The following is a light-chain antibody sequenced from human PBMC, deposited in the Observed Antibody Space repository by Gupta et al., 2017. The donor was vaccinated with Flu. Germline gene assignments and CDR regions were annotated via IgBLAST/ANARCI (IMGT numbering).Light chain of an antibody. CDR1: SSNIGSNP. J-gene: IGLJ2*01. Sequence: QSVLTQPPSASGTPGQRVTISCSGISSNIGSNPVSWYRQVPGTAPKLLIYNDSERPSGVPDRFSGSKFGTSASLAISGLQSEDEADYFCASWDDSLNGHVIFGGRTKLTVL. CDR3: ASWDDSLNGHVI. CDR2: NDS. V-gene: IGLV1-44*01.